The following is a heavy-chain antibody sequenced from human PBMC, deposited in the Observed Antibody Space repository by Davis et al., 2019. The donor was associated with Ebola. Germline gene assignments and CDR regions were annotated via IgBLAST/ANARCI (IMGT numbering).Heavy chain of an antibody. D-gene: IGHD4-17*01. CDR3: ARSNHGEYEDRRYLDL. V-gene: IGHV1-46*01. Sequence: ASVKVSCKASGYTFTRHYIHWVRQAPGQGLEWMGIINAAAGLPTNAQKFQGRLTMTTDTSTSTAYMELSSLRSEDTAVYYCARSNHGEYEDRRYLDLWGRGTPVTVSS. CDR1: GYTFTRHY. CDR2: INAAAGLP. J-gene: IGHJ2*01.